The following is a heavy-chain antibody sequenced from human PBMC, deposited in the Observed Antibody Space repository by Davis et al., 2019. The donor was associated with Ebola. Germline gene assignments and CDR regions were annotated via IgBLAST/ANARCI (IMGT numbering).Heavy chain of an antibody. V-gene: IGHV1-69*13. Sequence: AASVKVSCKASGGTFSSYAISWVRQAPGQGLEWMGGIIPIFGTANYAQKFQGRVTITADESTSTAYMELSSLRSEDTAVYYCARDWPYHAGVLSDPWGQGTLVTVSS. CDR1: GGTFSSYA. J-gene: IGHJ5*02. D-gene: IGHD1-14*01. CDR3: ARDWPYHAGVLSDP. CDR2: IIPIFGTA.